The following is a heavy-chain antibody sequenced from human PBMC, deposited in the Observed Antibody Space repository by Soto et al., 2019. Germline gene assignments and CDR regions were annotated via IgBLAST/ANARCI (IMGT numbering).Heavy chain of an antibody. CDR1: GFTFSSYA. D-gene: IGHD3-22*01. V-gene: IGHV3-64*01. J-gene: IGHJ4*02. Sequence: GGSLRLSCAASGFTFSSYAMHWVRQAPGKGLEYVSAISSLGGSTYYANSVRGRFTISRDNSKNTLYLQMGSLRTEDMAVYYCVRDLQIEGSRNPINYWGKGTLVPVAS. CDR2: ISSLGGST. CDR3: VRDLQIEGSRNPINY.